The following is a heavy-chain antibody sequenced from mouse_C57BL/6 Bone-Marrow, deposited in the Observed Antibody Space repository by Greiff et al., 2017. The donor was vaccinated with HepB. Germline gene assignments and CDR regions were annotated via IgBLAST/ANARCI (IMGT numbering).Heavy chain of an antibody. CDR1: GFNIKNTY. CDR3: ARETYYDYDEGAWFAY. D-gene: IGHD2-4*01. Sequence: EVQRVESVAELVRPGASVKLSCTASGFNIKNTYMHWVKQRPEQGLEWIGRIDPANGNTKYAPKFQGKATITADTSSNTAYLQLSSLTSEDTAIYYCARETYYDYDEGAWFAYWGQGTLVTVSA. V-gene: IGHV14-3*01. J-gene: IGHJ3*01. CDR2: IDPANGNT.